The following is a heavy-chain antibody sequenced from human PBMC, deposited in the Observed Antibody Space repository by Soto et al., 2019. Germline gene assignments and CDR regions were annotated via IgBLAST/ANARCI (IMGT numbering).Heavy chain of an antibody. D-gene: IGHD2-2*01. CDR2: IYYSGST. J-gene: IGHJ6*03. CDR3: ARDGNVVVPAAMDV. V-gene: IGHV4-39*02. Sequence: SETLSLTCTVSGGSISSSSYYRGWIRQPPGKGLEWIGSIYYSGSTYYNPSLKSRVTISVDNAKNTLYLQMNSLRAEDTAVYYCARDGNVVVPAAMDVWGKGTTVTVSS. CDR1: GGSISSSSYY.